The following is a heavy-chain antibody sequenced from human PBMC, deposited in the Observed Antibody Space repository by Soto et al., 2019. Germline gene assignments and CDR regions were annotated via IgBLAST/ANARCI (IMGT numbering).Heavy chain of an antibody. CDR1: GGSISRGGYY. CDR2: IYYSGST. V-gene: IGHV4-61*08. Sequence: SETLSLTCTVSGGSISRGGYYWSWIRQNPGKGLEWIGYIYYSGSTNYNPSLKSRVTISVDTSKNQFSLKLSSVTAADTAVYYCARALILTGYYIHDAFDIRGQGTMVTVSS. J-gene: IGHJ3*02. D-gene: IGHD3-9*01. CDR3: ARALILTGYYIHDAFDI.